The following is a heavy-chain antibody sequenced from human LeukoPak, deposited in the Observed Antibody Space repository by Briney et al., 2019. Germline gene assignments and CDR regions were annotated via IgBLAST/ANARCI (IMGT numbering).Heavy chain of an antibody. CDR1: GGSFSGYY. D-gene: IGHD3-22*01. CDR2: INHSGST. CDR3: ARSSSYYDSSGGY. J-gene: IGHJ4*02. V-gene: IGHV4-34*01. Sequence: KPSETLSLTCAVYGGSFSGYYWSWTRQPPGKGLEWIGEINHSGSTNYNPSLKSRVTISVDTSKNQFSLKLSSVTAADTAVYYCARSSSYYDSSGGYWGQGTLVTVSS.